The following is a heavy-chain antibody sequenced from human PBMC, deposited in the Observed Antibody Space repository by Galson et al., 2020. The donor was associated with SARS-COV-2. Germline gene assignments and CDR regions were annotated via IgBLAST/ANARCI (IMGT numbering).Heavy chain of an antibody. CDR2: IYYSGST. CDR3: ARDGEYSYGYTSQPYYYYGMDV. V-gene: IGHV4-59*01. J-gene: IGHJ6*02. CDR1: GGSISSYY. D-gene: IGHD5-18*01. Sequence: SETLSLTCTVSGGSISSYYWSWIRQPPGKGLEWIGYIYYSGSTNYNPSLKSRVTISVDTSKNQFSLKLSSVTAADTAVYYCARDGEYSYGYTSQPYYYYGMDVWGQGTTVTVSS.